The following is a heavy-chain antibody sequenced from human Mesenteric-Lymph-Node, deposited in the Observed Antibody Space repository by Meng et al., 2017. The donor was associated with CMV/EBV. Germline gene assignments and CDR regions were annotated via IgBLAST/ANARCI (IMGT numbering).Heavy chain of an antibody. CDR1: GYTFTSYY. J-gene: IGHJ5*02. CDR3: ARGPFISKYYDFWSGYPTQFDP. Sequence: ASVKVSCKASGYTFTSYYMHWVRQAPGQGLEWMGWINPNSGGTNYAQKFQGRVTMTRDTSISTAYMELSRLRSDDTAVYYCARGPFISKYYDFWSGYPTQFDPWGQGTLVTVSS. D-gene: IGHD3-3*01. CDR2: INPNSGGT. V-gene: IGHV1-2*02.